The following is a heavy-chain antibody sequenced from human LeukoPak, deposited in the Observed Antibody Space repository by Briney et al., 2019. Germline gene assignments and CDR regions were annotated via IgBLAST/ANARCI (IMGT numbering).Heavy chain of an antibody. Sequence: PSETLSLTCSVSGGSISSSSHYWGWIRQPPGKGLEWIGSIYYSGSTYYNPSLKSRVTISVDTSKNQFSLRLSSVTAADTAVYYCARQKGGSSWGDYWGQGTLVTVSS. D-gene: IGHD6-13*01. V-gene: IGHV4-39*01. CDR2: IYYSGST. J-gene: IGHJ4*02. CDR1: GGSISSSSHY. CDR3: ARQKGGSSWGDY.